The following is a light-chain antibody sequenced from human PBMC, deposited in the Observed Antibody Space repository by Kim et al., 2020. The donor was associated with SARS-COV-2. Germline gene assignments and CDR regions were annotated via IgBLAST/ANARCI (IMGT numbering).Light chain of an antibody. CDR2: DNT. CDR3: EAWDSSLRAWV. J-gene: IGLJ3*02. CDR1: TSNIGSNY. V-gene: IGLV1-51*01. Sequence: KFTISCSGSTSNIGSNYVSWYQQFPGTAPKVLIYDNTRRPSGIPDRFSGSKSGTSATLGITGLQTGDEADYYCEAWDSSLRAWVFGGGTQLTVL.